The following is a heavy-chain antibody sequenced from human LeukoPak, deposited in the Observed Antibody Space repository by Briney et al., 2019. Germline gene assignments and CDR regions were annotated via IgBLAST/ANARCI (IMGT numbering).Heavy chain of an antibody. D-gene: IGHD6-19*01. CDR3: ASVSSGWYGDYFDY. CDR2: INPNSGGT. V-gene: IGHV1-2*02. CDR1: GYTFTGYY. Sequence: ASVKVSCKASGYTFTGYYMHWVRQAPGQGLEWMGWINPNSGGTNYAQKFQGRVTMTRDTSISTAYMELSRLRSDDTAVYYCASVSSGWYGDYFDYWGQGTLVTVSS. J-gene: IGHJ4*02.